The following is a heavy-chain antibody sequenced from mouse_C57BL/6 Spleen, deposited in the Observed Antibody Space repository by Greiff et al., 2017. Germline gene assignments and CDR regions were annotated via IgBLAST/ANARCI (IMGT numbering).Heavy chain of an antibody. D-gene: IGHD2-5*01. V-gene: IGHV1-4*01. CDR1: GYTFTSYT. CDR3: ARSYYSNSYYFDY. J-gene: IGHJ2*01. CDR2: INPSSGYT. Sequence: VQLQQSGAELARPGASVKMSCKASGYTFTSYTMHWVNQRPGQGLEWIGYINPSSGYTKYNQKFKDKATLTADKSSSTAYMQLSSLTSEDSAVYYCARSYYSNSYYFDYWGQGTTLTVSS.